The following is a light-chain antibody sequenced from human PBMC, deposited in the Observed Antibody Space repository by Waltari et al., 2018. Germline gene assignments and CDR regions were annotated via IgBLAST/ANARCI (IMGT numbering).Light chain of an antibody. J-gene: IGLJ2*01. CDR2: QDS. Sequence: SYELTQPPPVSVSPGQTASITCSGDKLGDKYACWYHQKPGQSPVLVIYQDSKRPSGIPERFSGSNSGNTATLTISGTQAMDEADYYCQAWDSSTVVFGGGTKLTVL. V-gene: IGLV3-1*01. CDR3: QAWDSSTVV. CDR1: KLGDKY.